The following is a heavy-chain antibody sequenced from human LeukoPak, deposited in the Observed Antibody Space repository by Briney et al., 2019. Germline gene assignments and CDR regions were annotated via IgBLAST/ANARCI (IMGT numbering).Heavy chain of an antibody. V-gene: IGHV4-4*07. Sequence: SETLSLTCTVSGGSISSSYYWNWIRQPAGQGLEWIGRVYISGTTNYNPSLKSRVTMSVDTSKNQCSLNLTSVTAADTAMYYCARGLRTDSFDYWGQGTLVTFSS. J-gene: IGHJ4*02. CDR1: GGSISSSYY. D-gene: IGHD3-22*01. CDR3: ARGLRTDSFDY. CDR2: VYISGTT.